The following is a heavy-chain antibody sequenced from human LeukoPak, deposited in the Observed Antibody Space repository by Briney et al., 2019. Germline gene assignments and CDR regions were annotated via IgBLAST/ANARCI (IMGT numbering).Heavy chain of an antibody. CDR1: GYSFTSYW. CDR2: IYPGDSDI. CDR3: ARRYNSGWYEGYWFDP. V-gene: IGHV5-51*01. J-gene: IGHJ5*02. Sequence: GESLKISCKGSGYSFTSYWIGWVRQLPGKGLEWMGIIYPGDSDIRYSPSFQGQVTISADKSVSTAYLQWSSLKASDTAMYYCARRYNSGWYEGYWFDPWGQGTLVTVSS. D-gene: IGHD6-19*01.